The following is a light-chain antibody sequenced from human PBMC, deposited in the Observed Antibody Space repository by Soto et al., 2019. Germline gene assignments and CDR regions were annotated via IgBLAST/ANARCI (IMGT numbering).Light chain of an antibody. V-gene: IGKV1-39*01. CDR2: AAS. CDR3: QQSDSTLSIY. J-gene: IGKJ5*01. Sequence: DIQMTQSPSSLSAPVGDRITITCRASENIARHLNWYQQKQGKAPNLLIYAASNLQNGVPLRFRGGGSGTDFTLTISNQQPEEFATYCCQQSDSTLSIYVGQGTLREMK. CDR1: ENIARH.